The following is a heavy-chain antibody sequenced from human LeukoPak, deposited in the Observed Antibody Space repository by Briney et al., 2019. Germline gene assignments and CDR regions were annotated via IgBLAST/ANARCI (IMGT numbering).Heavy chain of an antibody. CDR2: INRDGITT. CDR3: ARDCTGGTCYDAFDI. V-gene: IGHV3-74*01. CDR1: GFNFSSHW. J-gene: IGHJ3*02. D-gene: IGHD2-15*01. Sequence: GGSLRLSCAASGFNFSSHWMHWVRQAPGKGLVWVSGINRDGITTTYADSVKGRFTLSRDNAKNTLYLQMNSLRAGDTAVYYCARDCTGGTCYDAFDIWGQGTMVTVSS.